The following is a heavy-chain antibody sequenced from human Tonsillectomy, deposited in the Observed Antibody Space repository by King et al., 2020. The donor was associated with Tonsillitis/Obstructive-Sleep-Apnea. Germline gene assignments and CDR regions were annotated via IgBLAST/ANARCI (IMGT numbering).Heavy chain of an antibody. V-gene: IGHV4-34*01. D-gene: IGHD2-2*01. CDR3: ARVIVVPAASRRYYMDV. CDR2: INHSGST. CDR1: GGSFSGYY. J-gene: IGHJ6*03. Sequence: VQLQQWGAGLLKPSETLSLTCAVYGGSFSGYYWSWIRQPPGKGREWFGEINHSGSTNYNRSLKSRVTISVDTSKNQFSLKLSSVPAADTAVYYCARVIVVPAASRRYYMDVWGKGTTVTVSS.